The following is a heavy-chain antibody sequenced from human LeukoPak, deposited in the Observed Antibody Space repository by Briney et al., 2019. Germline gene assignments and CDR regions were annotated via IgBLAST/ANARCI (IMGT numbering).Heavy chain of an antibody. CDR2: IYYSGST. D-gene: IGHD2-21*02. V-gene: IGHV4-59*08. CDR1: GGSISSYY. CDR3: ARSPYCGGDCHLDY. J-gene: IGHJ4*02. Sequence: SETLSLTCTVSGGSISSYYWSWIRQPPGKGLEWIGYIYYSGSTNYNPSLKSRVTISVDTSKNQFSLKLSSVTAPDTAVYYCARSPYCGGDCHLDYWGQGTLVTVSS.